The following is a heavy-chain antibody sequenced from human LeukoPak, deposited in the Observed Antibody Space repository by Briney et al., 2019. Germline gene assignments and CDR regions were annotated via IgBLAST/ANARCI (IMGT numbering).Heavy chain of an antibody. CDR3: ANSRVGATDYGMDV. CDR2: ISGSGGST. V-gene: IGHV3-23*01. Sequence: PGGSLRLSCAASGFTFSSYAMSWVRQAPGKGLEWVSAISGSGGSTYYADSVKGRFTISRDNSKNTLYLQMNSLRAEDTAVYYCANSRVGATDYGMDVWGQGTTATVSS. D-gene: IGHD1-26*01. CDR1: GFTFSSYA. J-gene: IGHJ6*02.